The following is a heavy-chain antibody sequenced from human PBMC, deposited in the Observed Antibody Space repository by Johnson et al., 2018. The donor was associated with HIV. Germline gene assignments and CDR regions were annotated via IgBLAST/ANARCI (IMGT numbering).Heavy chain of an antibody. CDR3: ARDYDIPRDDGFDI. Sequence: MQLVESGGGLVQPGGSLRLSCAASGFTFSSYWMSWVRQAPGKGLEWVANIKQDGSEKYYVDSVKGRFTISRDNAKNSLYLQMNSLRAEDTAVYYCARDYDIPRDDGFDIWGQGTMVTVSS. CDR1: GFTFSSYW. D-gene: IGHD3-9*01. J-gene: IGHJ3*02. V-gene: IGHV3-7*01. CDR2: IKQDGSEK.